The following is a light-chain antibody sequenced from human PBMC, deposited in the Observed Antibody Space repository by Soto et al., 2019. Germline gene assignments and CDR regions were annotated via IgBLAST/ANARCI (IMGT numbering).Light chain of an antibody. J-gene: IGLJ2*01. V-gene: IGLV3-9*01. CDR3: QVWDSSTGVV. Sequence: SYELTQPLSVSVALGQTARITCGGNNIGSKNVHWYQQKPGQAPVLVIYRDSNRPSGIPERFSDSNSGNTATLTISRAQAGDEADYYCQVWDSSTGVVFGGGTKLTVL. CDR2: RDS. CDR1: NIGSKN.